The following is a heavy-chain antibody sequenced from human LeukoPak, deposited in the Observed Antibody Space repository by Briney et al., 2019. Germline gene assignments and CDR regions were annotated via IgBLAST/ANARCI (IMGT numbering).Heavy chain of an antibody. CDR2: VYYSGST. V-gene: IGHV4-59*01. J-gene: IGHJ4*02. Sequence: SETLSLTCTVSGGSISSYYWSWIRQPPGKGLEWIGYVYYSGSTNYNPSLKSRVTISVDTSKNQFSLRLSSVTAADTAVYYCARGDSGYDSVDYWGQGTLVTVSS. D-gene: IGHD5-12*01. CDR3: ARGDSGYDSVDY. CDR1: GGSISSYY.